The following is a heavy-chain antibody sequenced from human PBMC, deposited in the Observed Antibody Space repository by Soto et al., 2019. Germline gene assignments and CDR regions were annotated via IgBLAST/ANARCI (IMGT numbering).Heavy chain of an antibody. V-gene: IGHV2-5*01. J-gene: IGHJ4*02. CDR2: IYWNDDK. D-gene: IGHD3-16*01. CDR3: AHTWGLPFDY. Sequence: QITLKESGPTLVKPTQTLTLTCTCSGFSLRTTGVGVGWIRQPPGKALEWLGIIYWNDDKRYSPSLKSRFTLXXDISKSQVVLTMTNMDPVDTATYYCAHTWGLPFDYWGQGTLVIVSS. CDR1: GFSLRTTGVG.